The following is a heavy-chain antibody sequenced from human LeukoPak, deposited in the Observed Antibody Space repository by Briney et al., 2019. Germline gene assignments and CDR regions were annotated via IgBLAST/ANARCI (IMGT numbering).Heavy chain of an antibody. CDR3: AKDQAGA. CDR1: GFTFSSYA. CDR2: ISYDGSNK. J-gene: IGHJ5*02. D-gene: IGHD1-26*01. V-gene: IGHV3-30*04. Sequence: PGGSLRLSCAASGFTFSSYAMHWVRRAPGKGLEWVAVISYDGSNKYYADSVKGRFTISRDNPKNTLYLQMNSLEEEDTAVYYCAKDQAGAWGQGTLVTVSS.